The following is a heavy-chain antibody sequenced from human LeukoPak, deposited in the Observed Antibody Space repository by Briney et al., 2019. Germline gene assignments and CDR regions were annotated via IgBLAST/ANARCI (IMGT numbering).Heavy chain of an antibody. CDR2: INGDGSTT. Sequence: GGTLSLSCAASGFTLSNYWKHWVRQAPGKGLVWVSHINGDGSTTNYADSVKGRFTIARDNAKNTLYLQMNSLRDEDAAVYYCGRGGVPAALDYWGQGTLVTVSS. CDR1: GFTLSNYW. D-gene: IGHD2-2*01. CDR3: GRGGVPAALDY. V-gene: IGHV3-74*01. J-gene: IGHJ4*02.